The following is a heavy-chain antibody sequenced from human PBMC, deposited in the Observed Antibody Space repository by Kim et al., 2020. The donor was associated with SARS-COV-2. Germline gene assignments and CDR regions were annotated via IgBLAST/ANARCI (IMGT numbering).Heavy chain of an antibody. CDR2: IYYSGST. J-gene: IGHJ4*02. V-gene: IGHV4-39*01. CDR3: ARLRFGRYCSSTSCYAFDY. D-gene: IGHD2-2*01. Sequence: SETLSLTCTVSGGSISSSSYYWGWIRHPPGKGLEWIGSIYYSGSTYYNPSLKSRVTISVDTSKNQFSLKLSSVTAADTAVYYCARLRFGRYCSSTSCYAFDYWGQGTLVTVSS. CDR1: GGSISSSSYY.